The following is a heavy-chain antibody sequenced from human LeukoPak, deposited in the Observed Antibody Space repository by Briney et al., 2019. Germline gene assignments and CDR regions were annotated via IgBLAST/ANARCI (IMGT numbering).Heavy chain of an antibody. J-gene: IGHJ4*02. CDR3: ARDKVGGSMAGSNFDY. Sequence: SETPSLTCAVYGGSFSGYYWSWIRQSPGKGLEWIGEINHSGNTNYNPSLKSRVTISVDTSKNQFSLKLSSVTAADTAVYYCARDKVGGSMAGSNFDYWGQGTLVTVSS. V-gene: IGHV4-34*01. CDR2: INHSGNT. D-gene: IGHD6-19*01. CDR1: GGSFSGYY.